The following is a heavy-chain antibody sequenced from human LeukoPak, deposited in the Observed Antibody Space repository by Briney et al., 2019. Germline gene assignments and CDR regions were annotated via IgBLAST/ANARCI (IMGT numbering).Heavy chain of an antibody. J-gene: IGHJ6*03. CDR3: AELGITMIGGV. Sequence: GGSLRLSCAASGFTFSRYWMSWVRQAPGKGLEWVANIKQDGSEKYYVDSVKGRFTISRDNAKNSLYLQMNSLRAEDTAVYYCAELGITMIGGVWGKGTTVTIS. V-gene: IGHV3-7*01. D-gene: IGHD3-10*02. CDR2: IKQDGSEK. CDR1: GFTFSRYW.